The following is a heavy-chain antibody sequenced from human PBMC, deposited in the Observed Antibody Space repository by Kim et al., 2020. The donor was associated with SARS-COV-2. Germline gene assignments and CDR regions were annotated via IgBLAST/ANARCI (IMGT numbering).Heavy chain of an antibody. CDR2: ISSSSSYI. CDR3: ARDLIAVAGRGFDY. Sequence: GSLRLSCAASGFTFSSYSMNWVRQAPGKGLEWVSSISSSSSYIYYADSVKGRFTISRDNAKNSLYLQMNSLRAEDTAVYYCARDLIAVAGRGFDYWGQGTLVTVSS. D-gene: IGHD6-19*01. J-gene: IGHJ4*02. CDR1: GFTFSSYS. V-gene: IGHV3-21*03.